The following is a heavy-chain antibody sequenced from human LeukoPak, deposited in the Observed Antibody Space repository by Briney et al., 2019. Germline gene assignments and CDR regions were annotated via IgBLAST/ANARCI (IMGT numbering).Heavy chain of an antibody. CDR3: ARGYIRRGYFDY. D-gene: IGHD2-2*02. V-gene: IGHV4-34*01. J-gene: IGHJ4*02. CDR2: INHNGST. Sequence: SETLSLTCAVYGGSFSGYYWSWSGQHPGKGLEWIGEINHNGSTNYNPSLKSRVTISVDTSKNQFSLKLSSVTAADTAVYYCARGYIRRGYFDYWGQGTLVTVPS. CDR1: GGSFSGYY.